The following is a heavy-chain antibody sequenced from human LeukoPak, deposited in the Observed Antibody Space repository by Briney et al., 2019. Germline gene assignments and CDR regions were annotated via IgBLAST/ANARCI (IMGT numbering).Heavy chain of an antibody. J-gene: IGHJ4*02. Sequence: GGSLRLSCAASGFTFSSYWMHWVRHAPGKGLEWVSGISWNSGSIGYADSVKGRFTISRDNAKNSLYLQMNSLRAEDMALYYCASQPAAIRGFDYWGQGTLVTVSS. CDR3: ASQPAAIRGFDY. CDR1: GFTFSSYW. CDR2: ISWNSGSI. D-gene: IGHD2-2*02. V-gene: IGHV3-9*03.